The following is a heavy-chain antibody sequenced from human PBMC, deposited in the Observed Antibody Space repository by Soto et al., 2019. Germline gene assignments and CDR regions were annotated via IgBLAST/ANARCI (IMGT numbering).Heavy chain of an antibody. Sequence: EVQLVESRGGLVEPGGSLRLSCAASGFTFSDHYMDWVRQAPGKGLEWIGRVRNKANSYTTEYAASVRGRFTVSRDDSNNSLYLQMNSLKTEDTAMYYCVRNLASGGTYYFDYWGQGTLVTVSS. V-gene: IGHV3-72*01. D-gene: IGHD2-15*01. CDR3: VRNLASGGTYYFDY. CDR1: GFTFSDHY. J-gene: IGHJ4*02. CDR2: VRNKANSYTT.